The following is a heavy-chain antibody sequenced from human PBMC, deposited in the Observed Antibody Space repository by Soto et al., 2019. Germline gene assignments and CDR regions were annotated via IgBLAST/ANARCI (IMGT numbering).Heavy chain of an antibody. CDR1: GFTFSSYS. Sequence: EVQLVESGGGLVQPGGSLRLSCAASGFTFSSYSMNWVRQAPGKGLEWVSYISSSSTTKYYADSVKGRFTISRDNAKNSLYLQMTSLRAEDTAVYDCARDGCSGSNCLNWFDPWGQGTLVTVSS. V-gene: IGHV3-48*01. D-gene: IGHD2-15*01. J-gene: IGHJ5*02. CDR2: ISSSSTTK. CDR3: ARDGCSGSNCLNWFDP.